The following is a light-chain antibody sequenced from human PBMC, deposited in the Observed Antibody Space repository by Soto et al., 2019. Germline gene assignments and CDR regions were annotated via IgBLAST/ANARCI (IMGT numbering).Light chain of an antibody. V-gene: IGKV3-11*01. CDR2: LAS. CDR3: QQRSNWPRT. Sequence: EIVLTQSPATLSSFPGDRVTLSCRASQAVNTRLAWYQHKPGQAPSLLIYLASNRAAGVPARFSGSGSGTDFTLTISSLEPEDFAVYYCQQRSNWPRTFGQGTKVDIK. J-gene: IGKJ1*01. CDR1: QAVNTR.